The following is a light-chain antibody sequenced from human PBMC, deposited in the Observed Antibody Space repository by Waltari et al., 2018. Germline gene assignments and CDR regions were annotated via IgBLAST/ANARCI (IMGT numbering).Light chain of an antibody. CDR1: NIESKS. V-gene: IGLV3-21*01. CDR3: QVWDANTDPGV. Sequence: SYVLTQPPSVSVAPGETARITCGGNNIESKSVHWYRQRPGQAPVGVLSYDNDRAAGIPERFSGSNSGNTATLTISRVEAGDEADYYCQVWDANTDPGVFGTGTEVTVL. J-gene: IGLJ1*01. CDR2: YDN.